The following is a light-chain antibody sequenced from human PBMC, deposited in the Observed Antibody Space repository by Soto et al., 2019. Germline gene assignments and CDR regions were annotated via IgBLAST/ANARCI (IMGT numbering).Light chain of an antibody. CDR3: QQYGSSSWT. CDR2: GAS. CDR1: QSVSSN. Sequence: EIVMTQSPVTLSVSPGERVTLSCRASQSVSSNLAWYQQKPGQAPSLLIYGASSRATGIPDRFSGSGSGTDFTLTISRLEPEDFAVYYCQQYGSSSWTFGQGTKVDIK. J-gene: IGKJ1*01. V-gene: IGKV3-20*01.